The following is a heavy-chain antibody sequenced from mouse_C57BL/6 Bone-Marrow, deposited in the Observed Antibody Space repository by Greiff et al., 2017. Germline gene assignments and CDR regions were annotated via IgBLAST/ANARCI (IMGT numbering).Heavy chain of an antibody. V-gene: IGHV1-52*01. CDR1: GYTFTSYW. Sequence: QVQLQQSGAELVRPGSSVKLSCKASGYTFTSYWMHLVKQRPIQGLEWIGNIDPSDSETHYNQKFKDKATLTVDKSSSTAYMQLSSLTSEDSAVYYCARSTYDYAWFAYWGQGTLVTVSA. CDR3: ARSTYDYAWFAY. J-gene: IGHJ3*01. D-gene: IGHD2-4*01. CDR2: IDPSDSET.